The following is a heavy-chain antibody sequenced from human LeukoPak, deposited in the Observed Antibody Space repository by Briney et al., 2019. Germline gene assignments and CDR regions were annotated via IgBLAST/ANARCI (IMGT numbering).Heavy chain of an antibody. CDR1: GFTFSSYS. V-gene: IGHV3-21*01. D-gene: IGHD3-22*01. CDR3: ARDPGSGYVNNWFDP. Sequence: PGGSLRPSCAASGFTFSSYSMNWVRQAPGKGLEWVSSISGSSSYIYYAGSVKGRFTISRDNAKNSLYLQMYSLRAGDTAVYYCARDPGSGYVNNWFDPWGQGTLVTVSS. CDR2: ISGSSSYI. J-gene: IGHJ5*02.